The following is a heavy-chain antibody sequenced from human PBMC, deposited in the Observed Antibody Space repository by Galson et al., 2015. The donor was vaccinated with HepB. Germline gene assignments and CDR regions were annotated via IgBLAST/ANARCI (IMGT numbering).Heavy chain of an antibody. CDR3: VRGAGLLNWFDP. CDR1: GGTFSNHA. Sequence: SVKVSCKASGGTFSNHATSWVRQAPGRGLEWMGGIIPILNTRKYAQKFQGRVTITANESTSTAYMEFNSLTSDDTAVYYCVRGAGLLNWFDPWGQGTLVTVS. V-gene: IGHV1-69*13. CDR2: IIPILNTR. J-gene: IGHJ5*02.